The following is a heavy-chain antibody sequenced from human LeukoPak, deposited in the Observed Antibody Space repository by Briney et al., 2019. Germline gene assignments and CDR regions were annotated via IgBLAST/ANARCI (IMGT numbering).Heavy chain of an antibody. J-gene: IGHJ4*02. V-gene: IGHV3-33*01. D-gene: IGHD3-9*01. Sequence: GRSLRLSCAASGFTFSSYGMHWVRQAPGKGLEWVAVIWYDGSNKYYADSVKGRFTISRVNSKNTLYLQMNSLRAEDTAVYYCARVSTPRGPLRYFDWLPDYWGQGTLVTVSS. CDR1: GFTFSSYG. CDR2: IWYDGSNK. CDR3: ARVSTPRGPLRYFDWLPDY.